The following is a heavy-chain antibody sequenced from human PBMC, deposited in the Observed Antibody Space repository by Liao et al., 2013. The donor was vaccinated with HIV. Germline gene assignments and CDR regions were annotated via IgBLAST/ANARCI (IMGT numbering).Heavy chain of an antibody. Sequence: QVPLRQWGAGLLKPSETLSLTCAVYGGSFSGHYWSWIRQPPGKGLEWIGEINESGRTNYNPSLKSRVTISEDMSKNQFYLNLKSVTAADTAVYFCARVAGRHITIFEIVRNWGYFDSWAVAPRSLSLQ. V-gene: IGHV4-34*01. CDR2: INESGRT. J-gene: IGHJ2*01. D-gene: IGHD3-3*01. CDR3: ARVAGRHITIFEIVRNWGYFDS. CDR1: GGSFSGHY.